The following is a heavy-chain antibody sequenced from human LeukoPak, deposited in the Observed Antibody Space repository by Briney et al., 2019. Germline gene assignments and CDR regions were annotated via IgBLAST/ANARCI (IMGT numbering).Heavy chain of an antibody. V-gene: IGHV1-69*13. Sequence: SVNVSCKVSGYTLTELSMHWVRQAPGQGLEWMGGIIPIFGTANYAQKFQGRVTITADESTSTAYMELSSLRSEDTAVYYCASSQYYDFWSGHYYYGMDVWGQGTTVTVSS. CDR2: IIPIFGTA. CDR3: ASSQYYDFWSGHYYYGMDV. CDR1: GYTLTELS. D-gene: IGHD3-3*01. J-gene: IGHJ6*02.